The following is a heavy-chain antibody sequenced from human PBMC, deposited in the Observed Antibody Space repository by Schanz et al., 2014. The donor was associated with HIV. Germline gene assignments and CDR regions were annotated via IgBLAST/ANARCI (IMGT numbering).Heavy chain of an antibody. CDR2: ISNDGSNE. J-gene: IGHJ6*02. D-gene: IGHD3-10*01. V-gene: IGHV3-30*18. CDR3: AKEWYYGSGSMDYGLDV. Sequence: QVQLVESGGGVVQPGRSLRLSCAASGFTFSNYGMHWVRQAPGKGLEWVAVISNDGSNEYYADSVKGRFTLSRDNSENTVYLQMNSLRAEDTAVYYCAKEWYYGSGSMDYGLDVWGQGTTVTVS. CDR1: GFTFSNYG.